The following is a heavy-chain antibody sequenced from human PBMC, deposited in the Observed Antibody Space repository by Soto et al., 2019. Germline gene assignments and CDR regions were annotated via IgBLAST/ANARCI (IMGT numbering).Heavy chain of an antibody. J-gene: IGHJ4*02. Sequence: EVQLLESGGGLVQPGGSLRLSCAASGFTFSSYAMSWVRQAPGKGLEWVSAISGSGGGTYYAYSVKGRFTISRDNAKNTLYLQMNSLRAEDTAVYYCAKRRGGAPTDYWGQGILVSVSS. CDR3: AKRRGGAPTDY. V-gene: IGHV3-23*01. D-gene: IGHD3-16*01. CDR1: GFTFSSYA. CDR2: ISGSGGGT.